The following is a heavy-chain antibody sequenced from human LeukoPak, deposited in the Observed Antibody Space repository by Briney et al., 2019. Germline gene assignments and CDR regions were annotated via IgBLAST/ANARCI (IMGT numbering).Heavy chain of an antibody. CDR1: GFTFSSYG. Sequence: PGGSLRLSCAASGFTFSSYGMHWVRQAPGKGLEWAAVTWYDGRNNYYAASVKGRFTISRDDSKTTVYLLMNSLRAEDTAVYYCAREVAPLYFHYGMDVWGEGTTVTVSS. CDR2: TWYDGRNN. D-gene: IGHD2-21*01. V-gene: IGHV3-33*01. CDR3: AREVAPLYFHYGMDV. J-gene: IGHJ6*01.